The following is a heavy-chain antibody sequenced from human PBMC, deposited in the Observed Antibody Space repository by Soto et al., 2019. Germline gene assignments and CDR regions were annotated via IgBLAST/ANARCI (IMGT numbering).Heavy chain of an antibody. CDR3: AREGSPADY. D-gene: IGHD3-10*01. Sequence: ASVKVSCKASGYTFTNYAMHWVRQAPGQRLEWMGWINAYNGNTNYAQKLQGRVTMTTDTSTSTAYMELRSLRSDDTAVYYCAREGSPADYWGQGTLVTVSS. CDR1: GYTFTNYA. J-gene: IGHJ4*02. V-gene: IGHV1-18*01. CDR2: INAYNGNT.